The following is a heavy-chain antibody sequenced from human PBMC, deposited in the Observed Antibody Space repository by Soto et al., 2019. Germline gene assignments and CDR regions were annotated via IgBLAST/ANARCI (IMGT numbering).Heavy chain of an antibody. D-gene: IGHD6-13*01. CDR3: AKQSRSLFFRIAAAGTLDY. J-gene: IGHJ4*02. CDR2: ISGSGGST. V-gene: IGHV3-23*01. Sequence: GGSLRRSGAASGCTVSRYAMSWVRQAPGKGLEWVSAISGSGGSTYYADSVKGRFTISRDNSKNTLYLQMNSLRAEDTAVYYCAKQSRSLFFRIAAAGTLDYWGQGTLVTVSS. CDR1: GCTVSRYA.